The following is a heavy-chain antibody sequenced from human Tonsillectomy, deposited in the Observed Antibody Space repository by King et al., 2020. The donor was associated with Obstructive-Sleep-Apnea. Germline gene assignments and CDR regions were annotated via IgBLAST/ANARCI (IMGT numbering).Heavy chain of an antibody. Sequence: QLVQSGAEVKKPGSSVKVSCKASGGTFSSYAINWVRQAPGQGLEWMGGIIPIFVTANYAQKFQGRVTITADESTSTAYMELSSLRSEDTAVYYCASRGGTTYYYDSSGYYYFDHWGQGTLVTVSS. D-gene: IGHD3-22*01. V-gene: IGHV1-69*12. J-gene: IGHJ4*02. CDR2: IIPIFVTA. CDR1: GGTFSSYA. CDR3: ASRGGTTYYYDSSGYYYFDH.